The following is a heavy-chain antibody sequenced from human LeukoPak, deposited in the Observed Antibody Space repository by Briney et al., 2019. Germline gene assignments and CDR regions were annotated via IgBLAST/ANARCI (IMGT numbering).Heavy chain of an antibody. CDR3: ARSPGGYSGPFAY. CDR2: IGTAGDT. Sequence: GGSLRLSCAASGFTFSSYDMHWVRQATGKGLEWVSAIGTAGDTYYPGSVKGRFTISRENAKNSLYLQMNSLRAEDTAVYYCARSPGGYSGPFAYWGQGTLVTVSS. J-gene: IGHJ4*02. V-gene: IGHV3-13*01. CDR1: GFTFSSYD. D-gene: IGHD5-12*01.